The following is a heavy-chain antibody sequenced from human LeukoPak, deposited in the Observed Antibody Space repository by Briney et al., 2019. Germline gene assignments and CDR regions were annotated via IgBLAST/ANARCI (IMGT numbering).Heavy chain of an antibody. D-gene: IGHD5-18*01. CDR1: GFTFSSYE. J-gene: IGHJ4*02. Sequence: GGSLRLSCAASGFTFSSYEMNWVRQAPGKGLEWVSGINWNGGSTGYADSVKGRFTISRDNAKNSLYLQMNSLRAEDTAVYYCARDLSGVTGYTYGRGIDYWGQGTLVTVSS. CDR3: ARDLSGVTGYTYGRGIDY. CDR2: INWNGGST. V-gene: IGHV3-20*04.